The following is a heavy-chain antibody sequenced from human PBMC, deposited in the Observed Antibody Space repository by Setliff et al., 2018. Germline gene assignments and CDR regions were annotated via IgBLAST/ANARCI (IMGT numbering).Heavy chain of an antibody. CDR2: INHSGST. Sequence: SETLSLTCAVYGGSFSGYYWSWIRQPPGKVLEWIGEINHSGSTNYNPSLKSRVTISVDTSKNQFSLKLSSVTAADTAVYYCASQLGGYCSGGSCYSYYYYYYMDVWGKGTTVTVSS. D-gene: IGHD2-15*01. J-gene: IGHJ6*03. V-gene: IGHV4-34*01. CDR1: GGSFSGYY. CDR3: ASQLGGYCSGGSCYSYYYYYYMDV.